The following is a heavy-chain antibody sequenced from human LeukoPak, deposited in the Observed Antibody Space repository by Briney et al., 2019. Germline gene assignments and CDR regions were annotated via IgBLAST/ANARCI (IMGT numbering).Heavy chain of an antibody. D-gene: IGHD3-9*01. V-gene: IGHV1-69*13. CDR2: IIPIFGTA. CDR3: ARDLAGPTGRFDY. Sequence: ASVKVSCKASGGTFSSYAISWVRQAPGQGLEWMGGIIPIFGTANYAQKFQGRVTITADESTSTAYMELSSLRSEDTAVYYCARDLAGPTGRFDYWGQGTLVTVSS. CDR1: GGTFSSYA. J-gene: IGHJ4*02.